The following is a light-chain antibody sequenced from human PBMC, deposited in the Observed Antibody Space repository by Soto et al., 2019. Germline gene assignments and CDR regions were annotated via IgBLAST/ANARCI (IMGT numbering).Light chain of an antibody. J-gene: IGKJ1*01. V-gene: IGKV3-20*01. CDR1: QGISNTY. CDR2: GAS. Sequence: EIVLTQSPDTLSLSPVERATLTCRASQGISNTYLAWYQQKPGQAPRLLIYGASFRATGIPDRFTGSGSGTDFTLTITRLEPEHFAVYYCQQFGGSSRTFGQGTKVDIK. CDR3: QQFGGSSRT.